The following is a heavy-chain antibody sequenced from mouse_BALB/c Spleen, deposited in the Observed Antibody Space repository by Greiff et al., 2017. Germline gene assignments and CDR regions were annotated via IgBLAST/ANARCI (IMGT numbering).Heavy chain of an antibody. V-gene: IGHV5-15*02. CDR2: ISNLAYSI. CDR1: GFTFSDYG. J-gene: IGHJ2*01. Sequence: EVHLVESGGGLVQPGGSRKLSCAASGFTFSDYGMAWVRQAPGKGPEWVAFISNLAYSIYYADTVTGRFTISRENAKKTLYLEMSSLRSEDTAMYYCARAYYGSSSFDYWGQGTTLTVSS. CDR3: ARAYYGSSSFDY. D-gene: IGHD1-1*01.